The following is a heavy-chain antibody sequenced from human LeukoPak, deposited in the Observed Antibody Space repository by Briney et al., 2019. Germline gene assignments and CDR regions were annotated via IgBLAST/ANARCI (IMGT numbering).Heavy chain of an antibody. CDR1: GGSSRGYY. V-gene: IGHV4-34*01. CDR3: ARGVRPRRNSSGRNYYYYMDV. CDR2: INDSGSP. J-gene: IGHJ6*03. D-gene: IGHD6-19*01. Sequence: PSETLSLTCAVYGGSSRGYYWNWLWIRQSPGKGLEWIGEINDSGSPNYNPSLKSRVTISENKSLNQFSLRLSSVTAADTAVYYCARGVRPRRNSSGRNYYYYMDVWGKGTTVTVSS.